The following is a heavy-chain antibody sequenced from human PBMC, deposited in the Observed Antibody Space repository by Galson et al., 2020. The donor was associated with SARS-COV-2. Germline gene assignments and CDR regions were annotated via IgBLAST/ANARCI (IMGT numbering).Heavy chain of an antibody. J-gene: IGHJ6*02. CDR1: GFAFSSYW. Sequence: GGSLRLSCAASGFAFSSYWMNWLRQAPGRGLEWVANIKQDGSEKYYVDSVKGRFTISRDNAKNSLFLQMNSLRSEDTAVYYCAINWGMDIWGQGTTVTVSS. CDR3: AINWGMDI. V-gene: IGHV3-7*01. CDR2: IKQDGSEK. D-gene: IGHD1-20*01.